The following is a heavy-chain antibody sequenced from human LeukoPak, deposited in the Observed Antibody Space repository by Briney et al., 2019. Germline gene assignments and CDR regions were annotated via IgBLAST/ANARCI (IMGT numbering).Heavy chain of an antibody. V-gene: IGHV3-9*01. CDR2: ISWKSDTR. CDR1: GFRFDGHA. D-gene: IGHD6-19*01. Sequence: PGGSLRLSCAASGFRFDGHAMHWVRQAPGKGLEWVSGISWKSDTRGYADSVKGRFTISRDNVKNSLYLQMNSLRPEDTALYYCAEDGRGSGWYSGNWFDPWGQGTLVIVSS. J-gene: IGHJ5*02. CDR3: AEDGRGSGWYSGNWFDP.